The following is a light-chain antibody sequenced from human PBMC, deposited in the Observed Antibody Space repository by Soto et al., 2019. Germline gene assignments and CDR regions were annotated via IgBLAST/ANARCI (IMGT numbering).Light chain of an antibody. CDR1: QSVSSD. CDR2: DAS. CDR3: QQRSNWIT. V-gene: IGKV3-11*01. J-gene: IGKJ5*01. Sequence: EIVLTQSPGTLSLTTGERATLSCRASQSVSSDLVWYQQKPGQAPRLLIYDASNRATGIPARFSGSGSGTDFTLTISSLEPEDFAVYYCQQRSNWITVGQGTRLEIK.